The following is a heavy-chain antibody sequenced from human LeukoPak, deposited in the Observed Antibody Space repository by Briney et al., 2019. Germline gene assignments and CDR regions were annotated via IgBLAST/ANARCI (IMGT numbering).Heavy chain of an antibody. CDR3: AHGTMYQLDS. Sequence: GGTLRLSCAASGFSFSSHGMSWVRQAPGKGLEWVSGIIGGAGSTYYADSVRGRFTISGDNSKNTLYLQMNSLRADDTAVYYCAHGTMYQLDSWGQGTLVTVSS. V-gene: IGHV3-23*01. D-gene: IGHD2-2*01. CDR2: IIGGAGST. CDR1: GFSFSSHG. J-gene: IGHJ4*02.